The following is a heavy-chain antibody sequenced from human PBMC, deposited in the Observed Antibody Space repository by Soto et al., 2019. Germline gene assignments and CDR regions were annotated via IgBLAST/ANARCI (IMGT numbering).Heavy chain of an antibody. V-gene: IGHV4-59*01. D-gene: IGHD3-3*01. J-gene: IGHJ6*03. Sequence: SETLSLTCTVSGGSISSYYWSWIRQPPGKGLEWIGYIYYSGSTNYNPSLKSRVTISVDTSKNQFSLKLSSVTAADTAVYYCARRGEYYDFWSGPRDYYYYYYMEVWGKGTTVTVSS. CDR3: ARRGEYYDFWSGPRDYYYYYYMEV. CDR1: GGSISSYY. CDR2: IYYSGST.